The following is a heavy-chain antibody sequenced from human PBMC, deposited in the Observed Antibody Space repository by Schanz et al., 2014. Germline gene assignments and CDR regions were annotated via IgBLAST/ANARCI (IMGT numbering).Heavy chain of an antibody. CDR1: GGSINSNSYY. CDR2: VFYTGTT. D-gene: IGHD6-19*01. CDR3: ARHGPLAGIPLDY. J-gene: IGHJ4*02. V-gene: IGHV4-39*01. Sequence: QLQLQESGPGLVKPSETLSLICSVSGGSINSNSYYWGWIRQPPGKGLEWIGNVFYTGTTYTNPSLRSRLPLSVDTSNNHFPLKRTSVTAADTAVYFCARHGPLAGIPLDYWGRGTLVTVSS.